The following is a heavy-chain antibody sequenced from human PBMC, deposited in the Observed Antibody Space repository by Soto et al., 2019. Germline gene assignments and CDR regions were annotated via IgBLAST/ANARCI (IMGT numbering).Heavy chain of an antibody. V-gene: IGHV4-34*01. CDR1: GGSFSGYY. Sequence: QVQLQQWGAGLLKPSETLSLTCAVYGGSFSGYYWSWIRQPPGKGLEWIGEINHSGSTNYNPSLKSRVTISVDTSKNQFSLKPSSVTAADTAVYYCARETIAAAQRWFDPWGQGTLVTVSS. CDR3: ARETIAAAQRWFDP. CDR2: INHSGST. J-gene: IGHJ5*02. D-gene: IGHD6-13*01.